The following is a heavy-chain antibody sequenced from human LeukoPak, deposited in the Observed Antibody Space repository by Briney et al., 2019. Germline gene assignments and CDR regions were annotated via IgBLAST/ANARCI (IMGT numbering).Heavy chain of an antibody. CDR2: INCNTGGA. CDR1: GYTFTGYY. Sequence: ASVKVSCTASGYTFTGYYIYWVRQAPGQGLEWMGWINCNTGGADYAQKFQGRVSITRDTSITTVYMELSSLRSDDPAVYYCARSGYYYGLDVWGQGTTVTVSS. CDR3: ARSGYYYGLDV. V-gene: IGHV1-2*02. J-gene: IGHJ6*02.